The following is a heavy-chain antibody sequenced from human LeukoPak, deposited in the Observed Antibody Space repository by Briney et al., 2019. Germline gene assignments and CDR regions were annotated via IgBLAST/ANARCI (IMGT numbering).Heavy chain of an antibody. CDR3: ARDYCSGGSCYEDY. Sequence: PGGSLRLSCAASGVTFSSYEMNWVRQAPGKGLEWVSYISSSGSTIYYADSVKGRFTISRDNAKNSLYLQMNSLRAEDTAVYYCARDYCSGGSCYEDYWGQGTLVTVSP. CDR1: GVTFSSYE. CDR2: ISSSGSTI. J-gene: IGHJ4*02. D-gene: IGHD2-15*01. V-gene: IGHV3-48*03.